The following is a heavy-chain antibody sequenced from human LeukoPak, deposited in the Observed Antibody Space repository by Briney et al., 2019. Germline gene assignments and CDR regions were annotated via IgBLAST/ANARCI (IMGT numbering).Heavy chain of an antibody. CDR3: AKEAYCGGDCYSLNYGMDV. D-gene: IGHD2-21*02. CDR2: ISYDGSNK. Sequence: GGSLRLSCAASGFTFSSYGMHWVRQAPGKGLEWVAVISYDGSNKYYADSVKGRFTISRDNSKNTLYLQMNSLRAEDTAVYYCAKEAYCGGDCYSLNYGMDVWGQGTLVTVSS. V-gene: IGHV3-30*18. CDR1: GFTFSSYG. J-gene: IGHJ6*02.